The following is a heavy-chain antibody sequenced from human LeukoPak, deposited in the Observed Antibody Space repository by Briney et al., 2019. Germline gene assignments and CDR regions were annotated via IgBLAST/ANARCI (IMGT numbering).Heavy chain of an antibody. J-gene: IGHJ3*02. D-gene: IGHD3-22*01. CDR2: IYYSGRT. CDR3: ARLLDNDSSGDPDTFDM. CDR1: GGSISSHY. Sequence: PSETLSLTCTVSGGSISSHYWSWIRQPPGKGLEWIGFIYYSGRTRYNPSLHSRVTISADTSKNHLSLKLTSMTAADTAVYYCARLLDNDSSGDPDTFDMWGQGIMVTVSS. V-gene: IGHV4-59*11.